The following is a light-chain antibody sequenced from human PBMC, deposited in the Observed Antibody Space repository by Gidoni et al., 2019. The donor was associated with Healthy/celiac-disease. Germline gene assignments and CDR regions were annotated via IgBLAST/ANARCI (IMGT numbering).Light chain of an antibody. CDR1: SSDVGGYNY. CDR3: SSYTSSSTLRV. J-gene: IGLJ3*02. V-gene: IGLV2-14*03. CDR2: DVS. Sequence: SALTQPASVSGSPGQSITIPCTGTSSDVGGYNYVSWYQKHPGKAPKLMIYDVSNRPSGVSNRFSGSKSGNTASLTISGLQAEDEADYYCSSYTSSSTLRVFGGGTKLTVL.